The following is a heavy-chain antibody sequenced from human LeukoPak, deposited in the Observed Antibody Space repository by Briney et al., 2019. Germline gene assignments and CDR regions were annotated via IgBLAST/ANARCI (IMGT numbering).Heavy chain of an antibody. CDR3: ARAIVVVITTDAFDI. CDR1: GFTVSSNY. Sequence: GGSLRLSCAASGFTVSSNYMTWVRQAPGKGLEWVSVIYSGGSTYYADSVKGRFTISRDNAKNSLYLQMNSLRAEDTAVYYCARAIVVVITTDAFDIWGQGTMVTVSS. D-gene: IGHD3-22*01. V-gene: IGHV3-53*01. J-gene: IGHJ3*02. CDR2: IYSGGST.